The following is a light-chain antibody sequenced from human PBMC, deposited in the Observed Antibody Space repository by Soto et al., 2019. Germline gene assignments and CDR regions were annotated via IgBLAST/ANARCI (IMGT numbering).Light chain of an antibody. V-gene: IGKV3-15*01. Sequence: EIVMTQSPGTLSVSPGERATLSCRASQSVSSDLAWYQQKPGQAPRLLIYGASTRATGIPARFSGSGSGTEFTLTISSLQSVDFAVYFCHQYKNWPPYTFGQGTKLEIK. J-gene: IGKJ2*01. CDR3: HQYKNWPPYT. CDR1: QSVSSD. CDR2: GAS.